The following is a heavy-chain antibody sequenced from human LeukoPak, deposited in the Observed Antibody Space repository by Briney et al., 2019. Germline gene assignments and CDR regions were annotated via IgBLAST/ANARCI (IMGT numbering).Heavy chain of an antibody. V-gene: IGHV1-2*02. CDR1: GYTFTAYY. Sequence: ASVKVSCKASGYTFTAYYIHWVRQAPGQGLEWMGWINPNSGGTNYAQKFQGRVTMTRDTSVTTAYMDLYSLRSDDTAVYYCARQPQYRALDPWGQGTLVTVSS. J-gene: IGHJ5*02. CDR3: ARQPQYRALDP. CDR2: INPNSGGT. D-gene: IGHD5-12*01.